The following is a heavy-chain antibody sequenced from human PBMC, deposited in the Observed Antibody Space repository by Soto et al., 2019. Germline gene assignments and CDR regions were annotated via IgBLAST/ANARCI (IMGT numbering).Heavy chain of an antibody. CDR1: GFTFSTYA. V-gene: IGHV3-23*01. CDR3: AKDLFPTSGQRFFFES. J-gene: IGHJ4*02. D-gene: IGHD3-10*01. Sequence: EVKLLESGGGLVQPGGSLRLSCAASGFTFSTYAMTWVRQAPGRGLEWVSTILHDETPFYTDSVKGRFTISRDNVRGTLYLHMNGLRVEDAALYYCAKDLFPTSGQRFFFESWGQGSLVTVSS. CDR2: ILHDETP.